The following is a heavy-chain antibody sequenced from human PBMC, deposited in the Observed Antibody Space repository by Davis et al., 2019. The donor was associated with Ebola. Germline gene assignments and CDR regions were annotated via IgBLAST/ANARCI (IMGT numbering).Heavy chain of an antibody. Sequence: PSETLSLTCAASRFTVSANYMSRVRQAPGTGLERVSVIYSGGSTNYADSVKGRFTISRDNSKNTLYLQMNSLRAEDTAVYYCARDVAWGSSQGGFYYYGMDVWGQGTTVTVSS. CDR3: ARDVAWGSSQGGFYYYGMDV. CDR1: RFTVSANY. V-gene: IGHV3-53*01. J-gene: IGHJ6*02. CDR2: IYSGGST. D-gene: IGHD6-6*01.